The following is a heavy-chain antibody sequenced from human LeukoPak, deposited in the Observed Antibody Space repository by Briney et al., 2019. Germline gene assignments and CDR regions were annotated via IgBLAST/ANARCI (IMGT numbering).Heavy chain of an antibody. Sequence: SETLSLTCSVSDGSINSYYWNWIRRPPGKGLEWIGYIYYNGNTNYSPSLKSRVTMSVDTSKNLFSLKVSSVTAADTAVYYCARGRSNYCGMDVWGQGTTVTVSS. D-gene: IGHD1-26*01. CDR3: ARGRSNYCGMDV. CDR2: IYYNGNT. J-gene: IGHJ6*02. CDR1: DGSINSYY. V-gene: IGHV4-59*01.